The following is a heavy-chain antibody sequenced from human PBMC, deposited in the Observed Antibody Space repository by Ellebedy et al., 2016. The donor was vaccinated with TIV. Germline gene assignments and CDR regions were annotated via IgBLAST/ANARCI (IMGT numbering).Heavy chain of an antibody. CDR1: GFTFSSYW. J-gene: IGHJ4*02. CDR2: IKHDGSEK. D-gene: IGHD3-10*01. Sequence: GGSLRLXCAASGFTFSSYWMSWVRQPPGKGLEWVANIKHDGSEKYYVDSVKGRFTISRDNAKNSLYVQMNSLRAEDTAVYYCARDHSGSNAFDYWGQGTLVTVSS. CDR3: ARDHSGSNAFDY. V-gene: IGHV3-7*01.